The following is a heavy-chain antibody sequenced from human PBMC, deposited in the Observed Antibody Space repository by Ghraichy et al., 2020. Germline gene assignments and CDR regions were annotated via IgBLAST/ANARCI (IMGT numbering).Heavy chain of an antibody. D-gene: IGHD2-2*01. Sequence: ETLSLTCAASRFNFSNYAMTWVRQAPGKGLEWVSAISGSGGSTYYADSGKGRFTISRDNSKNTLYLQMNSLRAEDMAVYYCAKLFPRIVVVPAAGMDVWGQGTTVTVSS. CDR2: ISGSGGST. CDR1: RFNFSNYA. CDR3: AKLFPRIVVVPAAGMDV. J-gene: IGHJ6*02. V-gene: IGHV3-23*01.